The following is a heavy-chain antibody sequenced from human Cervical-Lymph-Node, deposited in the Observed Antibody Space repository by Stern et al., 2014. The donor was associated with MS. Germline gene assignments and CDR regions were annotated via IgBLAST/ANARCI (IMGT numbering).Heavy chain of an antibody. CDR1: GYTFTSYG. J-gene: IGHJ6*02. V-gene: IGHV1-18*01. CDR2: ISAYNGNT. CDR3: ARRIMTTVRVYYYYGMDV. D-gene: IGHD4-17*01. Sequence: VQLEESGAEVKKPGASVKVSCKASGYTFTSYGISWVRQAPGQGLEWMGWISAYNGNTNYAQKLQGRVTMTTDTSTSTAYMELRSLRSDDTAVYYCARRIMTTVRVYYYYGMDVWGQGTTVTVSS.